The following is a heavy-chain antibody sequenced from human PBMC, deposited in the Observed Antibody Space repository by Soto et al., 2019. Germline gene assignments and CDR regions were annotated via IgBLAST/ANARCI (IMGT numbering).Heavy chain of an antibody. D-gene: IGHD3-22*01. J-gene: IGHJ1*01. CDR3: AKCGDDSSGRLLRFFQL. Sequence: QPGGSRRLACAASEFTFNIYAMSWARQAPGKGLEWVSAISGRGGGTYYADSVEGRFTISRDTSNNTLNLQMNSRRAEDTDTYYCAKCGDDSSGRLLRFFQLWGQRTLVTVSS. V-gene: IGHV3-23*01. CDR1: EFTFNIYA. CDR2: ISGRGGGT.